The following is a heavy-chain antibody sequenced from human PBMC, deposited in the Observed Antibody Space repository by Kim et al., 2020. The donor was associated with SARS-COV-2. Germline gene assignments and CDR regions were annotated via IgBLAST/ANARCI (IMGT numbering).Heavy chain of an antibody. D-gene: IGHD6-19*01. CDR3: ARAGIAVAGPFDY. J-gene: IGHJ4*02. V-gene: IGHV3-74*01. CDR2: INSDGSST. CDR1: GFTFSSYW. Sequence: GGSLRLSCAASGFTFSSYWMHWVRQAPGKGLVWVSRINSDGSSTSYADSVKGRFTISRDNAKNTLYLQMNSLRAEDTAVYYCARAGIAVAGPFDYWGKGTLVTVSS.